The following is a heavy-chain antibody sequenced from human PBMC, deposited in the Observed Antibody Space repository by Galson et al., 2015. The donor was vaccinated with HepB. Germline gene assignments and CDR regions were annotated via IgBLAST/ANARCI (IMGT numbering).Heavy chain of an antibody. V-gene: IGHV3-66*01. Sequence: SLRLSCAASGFTVSSNYMSWVRQAPGKGLEWVSVIYSGGSTYYADSVKGRFTISRDNSKNTLYLQMNSLRAEDTAVYYCARDQRVRGVIKPRYYYGMDVWGQGTTVTVSS. CDR1: GFTVSSNY. J-gene: IGHJ6*02. D-gene: IGHD3-10*01. CDR3: ARDQRVRGVIKPRYYYGMDV. CDR2: IYSGGST.